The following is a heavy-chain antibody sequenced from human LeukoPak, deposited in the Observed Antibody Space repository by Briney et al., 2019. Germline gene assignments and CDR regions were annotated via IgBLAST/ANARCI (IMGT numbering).Heavy chain of an antibody. Sequence: PSETLSLTCTVSGGSISSYYWSWIRQPPGKGLEWIGYIYYTGRTNYSPSLKSRVTISVDTSKTQFSLRLSSVTTADTAVYYCARRGVVTATSFDAMDVWGNGTTVTVSS. V-gene: IGHV4-59*01. D-gene: IGHD2-21*02. CDR2: IYYTGRT. CDR3: ARRGVVTATSFDAMDV. J-gene: IGHJ6*03. CDR1: GGSISSYY.